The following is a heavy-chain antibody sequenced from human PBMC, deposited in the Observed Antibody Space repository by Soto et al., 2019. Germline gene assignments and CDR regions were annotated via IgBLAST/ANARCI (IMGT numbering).Heavy chain of an antibody. V-gene: IGHV5-51*03. CDR2: IYPGDSDT. CDR1: GYTFTNYW. CDR3: ARRARGNWAFDY. Sequence: EVHLVQSGAEMKKPGESLKISCEGSGYTFTNYWIGWVRQMPGKGLEWMGIIYPGDSDTRYSPSFQGQATFSADKSTTSACRQWSSLRASDTAIYLCARRARGNWAFDYWGQGTLVTVSS. J-gene: IGHJ4*02. D-gene: IGHD3-16*01.